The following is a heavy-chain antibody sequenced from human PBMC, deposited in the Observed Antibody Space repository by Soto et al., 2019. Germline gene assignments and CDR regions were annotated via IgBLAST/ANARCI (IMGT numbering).Heavy chain of an antibody. V-gene: IGHV4-30-2*01. CDR3: ARAGDLGWFDP. CDR1: GGSISSGGYS. CDR2: IYHSGST. Sequence: SETLSLTCAVSGGSISSGGYSWSWIRQPPGKGLEWIGYIYHSGSTYYNPSLKSRVTISRDNSKNTLYLQMNSLRAEDTAVYYCARAGDLGWFDPWGQGTLVTVSS. D-gene: IGHD3-3*01. J-gene: IGHJ5*02.